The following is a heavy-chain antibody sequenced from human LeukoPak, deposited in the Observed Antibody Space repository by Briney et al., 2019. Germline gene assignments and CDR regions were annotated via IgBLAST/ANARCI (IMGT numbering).Heavy chain of an antibody. J-gene: IGHJ4*02. Sequence: PGGSLRLSCAASGFTFNSYALSWVRQAPGKGLEWVSTIGGGGENTYYADSVKGRFTISRDNSRNTLYLQMKSLRAEDTAVYYCARDRSVAGTVDYWGQGTLVTVSS. CDR2: IGGGGENT. D-gene: IGHD6-19*01. CDR1: GFTFNSYA. V-gene: IGHV3-23*01. CDR3: ARDRSVAGTVDY.